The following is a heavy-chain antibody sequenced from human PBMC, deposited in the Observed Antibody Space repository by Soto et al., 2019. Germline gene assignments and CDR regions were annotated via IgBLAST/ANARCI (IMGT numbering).Heavy chain of an antibody. CDR2: IWYDGSNK. D-gene: IGHD3-22*01. J-gene: IGHJ4*02. V-gene: IGHV3-33*01. Sequence: QVQLVESGGGVVQPGRSLRLSCAASGFTFSSYGMHWVRQAPGKGLEWVAVIWYDGSNKYYADSVKGRFTISRDNSESTLNLQMNSLRAEDTAVSYCSRHDDSSRYRRYEYDYWGQGTLGTVSS. CDR1: GFTFSSYG. CDR3: SRHDDSSRYRRYEYDY.